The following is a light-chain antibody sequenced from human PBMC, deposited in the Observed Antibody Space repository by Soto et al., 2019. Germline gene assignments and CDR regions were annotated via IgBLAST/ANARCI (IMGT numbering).Light chain of an antibody. J-gene: IGLJ2*01. V-gene: IGLV2-14*01. CDR1: SSDVGGYNY. Sequence: QSVLTQPASVSGSPGQSITISCTGTSSDVGGYNYVSWYQQHPGKAPKLMIFEVSNRPSGVSNRFSGSKSANTASLTISGLQAEDEADYYCSSYTCSSTLVVFGGGTKLTVL. CDR2: EVS. CDR3: SSYTCSSTLVV.